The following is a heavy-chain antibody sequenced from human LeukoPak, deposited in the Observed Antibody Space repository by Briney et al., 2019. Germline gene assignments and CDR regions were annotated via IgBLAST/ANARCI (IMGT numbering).Heavy chain of an antibody. Sequence: SETLSLTCTVSGGSISGYYWTWIRQSPGKRPEWLAYIRYTGSANYNPSPKSRVTISVDTSTNQFSLTLTSVTAADTAVYYCARHVAPDMDYFDYWGPGTLVTVSP. V-gene: IGHV4-59*08. J-gene: IGHJ4*02. CDR1: GGSISGYY. CDR3: ARHVAPDMDYFDY. D-gene: IGHD2-15*01. CDR2: IRYTGSA.